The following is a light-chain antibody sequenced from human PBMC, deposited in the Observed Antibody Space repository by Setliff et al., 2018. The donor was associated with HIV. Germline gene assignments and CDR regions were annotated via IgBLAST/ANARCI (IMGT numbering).Light chain of an antibody. J-gene: IGLJ2*01. V-gene: IGLV2-14*01. CDR1: SSDVGGYQY. CDR3: SSYTTSIL. Sequence: QPALTQPASVSGSPGQSITISCTGTSSDVGGYQYVSWYQQHPGKAPKLIIYDVSKQPSGVSNRFSGSKSGNTASLTISGLQAEDEADYYCSSYTTSILFGGGTK. CDR2: DVS.